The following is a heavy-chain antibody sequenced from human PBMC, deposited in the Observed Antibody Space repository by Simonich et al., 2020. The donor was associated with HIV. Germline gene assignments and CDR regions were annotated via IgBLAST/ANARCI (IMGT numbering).Heavy chain of an antibody. Sequence: GGGVVQPGRSLRLSCAASGFTFSSYAMHWVRQAPGKGLEWLAVISYDESNKYYADSVKGRFTISRDNSKNTLYLQMNSLRAEDTAVYYCAKDREVATATYFDYWGQGTLVTVSS. CDR2: ISYDESNK. J-gene: IGHJ4*02. CDR1: GFTFSSYA. D-gene: IGHD5-12*01. CDR3: AKDREVATATYFDY. V-gene: IGHV3-30*07.